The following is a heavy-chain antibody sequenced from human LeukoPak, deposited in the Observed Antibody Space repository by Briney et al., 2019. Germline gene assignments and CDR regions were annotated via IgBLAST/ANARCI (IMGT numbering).Heavy chain of an antibody. CDR2: INPSGGFT. D-gene: IGHD1-26*01. J-gene: IGHJ6*02. CDR1: GYTFTDYF. Sequence: ASVKVSCKASGYTFTDYFIHWVRQAPGQGLEWMGLINPSGGFTKNAQKFQGRVTMTRDTNTVYMELSSLRSEDTAVFYCARISLGAIWGYYYGMDVWGQGTTVTVSS. CDR3: ARISLGAIWGYYYGMDV. V-gene: IGHV1-46*01.